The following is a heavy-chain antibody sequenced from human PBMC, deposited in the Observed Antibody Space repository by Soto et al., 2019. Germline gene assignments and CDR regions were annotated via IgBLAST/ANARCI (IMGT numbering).Heavy chain of an antibody. CDR2: INRDGGST. J-gene: IGHJ4*02. CDR3: ARAPGFYGDFFDY. V-gene: IGHV3-20*04. D-gene: IGHD4-17*01. CDR1: GFPFDDYG. Sequence: PGGSLRLSCAAFGFPFDDYGMSWVRQAPGKGLEWVSCINRDGGSTGYADSVKGRFTISRDNAKNSLYLQMNSLRAEDTAFYYCARAPGFYGDFFDYWGQGTLVTVSS.